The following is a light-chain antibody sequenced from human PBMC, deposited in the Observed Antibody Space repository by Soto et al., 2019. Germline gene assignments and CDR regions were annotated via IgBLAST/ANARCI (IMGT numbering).Light chain of an antibody. J-gene: IGLJ3*02. Sequence: QSALTQPASVSGSPGQSITISCTGTSSDVGGYDSVSWYQQHPGKAPKLMISEVSNRPSGVSKRFSGSKSGNTASLTISGLQAEDEADYYCSSYTSGTTLWVFGGGTKLTVL. CDR2: EVS. CDR3: SSYTSGTTLWV. V-gene: IGLV2-14*01. CDR1: SSDVGGYDS.